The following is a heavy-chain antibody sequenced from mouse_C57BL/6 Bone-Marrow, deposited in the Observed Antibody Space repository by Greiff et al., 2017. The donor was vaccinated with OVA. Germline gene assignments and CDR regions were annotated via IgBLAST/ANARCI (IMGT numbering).Heavy chain of an antibody. J-gene: IGHJ3*01. Sequence: QVQLQQSGPELVRPGVSVKISCKGSGYTFTDYAMHWVKQSHAKSLEWIGVISTYYGDASYNQKFKDKATMTVDKSSSTAYMELARLTSEDSAVYYCARGDLIYYDGSSFLFAYWGQGTLVTVSA. D-gene: IGHD1-1*01. CDR2: ISTYYGDA. CDR1: GYTFTDYA. CDR3: ARGDLIYYDGSSFLFAY. V-gene: IGHV1-67*01.